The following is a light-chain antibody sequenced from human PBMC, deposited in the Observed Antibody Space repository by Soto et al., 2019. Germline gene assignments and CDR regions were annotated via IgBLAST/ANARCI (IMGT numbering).Light chain of an antibody. J-gene: IGLJ1*01. CDR2: EVT. Sequence: QSVLTQPPSASGSPGQSVTISCTGTSSDVDIYNYVSWYQQHPGKAPKLIIYEVTKRPSGVPDRFSGSKSGNSASLTVSGLQTEDEAEYYCSSYSGSNTLVFGTGTKVTVL. CDR1: SSDVDIYNY. CDR3: SSYSGSNTLV. V-gene: IGLV2-8*01.